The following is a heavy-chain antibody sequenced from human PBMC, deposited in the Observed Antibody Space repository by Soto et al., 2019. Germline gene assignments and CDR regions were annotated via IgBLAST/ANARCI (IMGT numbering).Heavy chain of an antibody. Sequence: QLQLVESGGGVVQPGRSLRLSCAASGFTFSIYAMHWVRQAPGKGLEWVAVISYNGNNKYYADSVKGRFTISRDNSKNTVYRQMNSLRGEDTAIYYCARDRLEARHTGCYLGYYYGMDVCGQGTTVSVSS. CDR3: ARDRLEARHTGCYLGYYYGMDV. J-gene: IGHJ6*02. D-gene: IGHD1-26*01. CDR1: GFTFSIYA. V-gene: IGHV3-30-3*01. CDR2: ISYNGNNK.